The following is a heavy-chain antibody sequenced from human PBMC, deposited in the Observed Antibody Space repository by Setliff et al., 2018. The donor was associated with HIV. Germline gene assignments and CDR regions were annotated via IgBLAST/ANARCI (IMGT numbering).Heavy chain of an antibody. CDR1: RFTFNDYW. Sequence: GGSLRLSCVASRFTFNDYWMSWVRQAPGKGLEWVANIDRDGSETNYVDSVKGRFTIFRDNAENSLYLQMSSLRAEDTAVYYCARKLRPGHGMDVWGQGTTVTVSS. CDR3: ARKLRPGHGMDV. J-gene: IGHJ6*02. D-gene: IGHD3-10*01. V-gene: IGHV3-7*01. CDR2: IDRDGSET.